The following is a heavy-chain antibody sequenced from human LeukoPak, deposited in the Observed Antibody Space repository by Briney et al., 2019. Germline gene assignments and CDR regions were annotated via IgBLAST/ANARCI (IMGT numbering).Heavy chain of an antibody. CDR3: ARDRDDSSGYYP. D-gene: IGHD3-22*01. CDR1: GGTFSSYA. J-gene: IGHJ5*02. CDR2: IIPIFGTA. Sequence: SVKVSCKASGGTFSSYAISWVRQAPRQGLEWMGGIIPIFGTANYAQKFQGRVTITTDESTSTAYMELSSLRSEDTAVYYCARDRDDSSGYYPWGQGTLVTVSS. V-gene: IGHV1-69*05.